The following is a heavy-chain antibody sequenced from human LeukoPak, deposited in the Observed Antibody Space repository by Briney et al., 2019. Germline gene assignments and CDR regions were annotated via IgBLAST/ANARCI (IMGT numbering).Heavy chain of an antibody. V-gene: IGHV3-33*01. CDR1: GFTFSSNG. CDR3: ARRPSKSPGQDYYYYMDV. D-gene: IGHD4-11*01. J-gene: IGHJ6*03. Sequence: GGSLRLSCAASGFTFSSNGMHWVRQAPGKGLEWVTVIWSDGSIKYYADSVKGRFTISRDNSKNTLYLQMNSLRAEDTAVYYCARRPSKSPGQDYYYYMDVWGKGTTVTVSS. CDR2: IWSDGSIK.